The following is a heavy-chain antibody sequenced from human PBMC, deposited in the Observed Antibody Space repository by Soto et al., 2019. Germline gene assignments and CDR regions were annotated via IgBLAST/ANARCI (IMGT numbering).Heavy chain of an antibody. D-gene: IGHD1-1*01. CDR3: ARVLGKQPQYYYYYYMDV. CDR2: ISSNGGST. CDR1: GFTFSSYA. Sequence: GGSLRLSCAASGFTFSSYAMHWVRQAPGKGLEYVSAISSNGGSTYYANSVKGRFTISRDNSKNTLYLQMGSLRAEDMAVYYCARVLGKQPQYYYYYYMDVWGKGTTVTVSS. V-gene: IGHV3-64*01. J-gene: IGHJ6*03.